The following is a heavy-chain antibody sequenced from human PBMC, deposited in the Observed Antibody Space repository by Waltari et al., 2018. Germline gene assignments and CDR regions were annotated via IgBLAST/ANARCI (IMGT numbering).Heavy chain of an antibody. J-gene: IGHJ4*02. D-gene: IGHD2-15*01. CDR3: AKAYNGYCSGGSCLALDY. V-gene: IGHV3-33*06. Sequence: VQLVESGGGVVQPGRSLRLSCAASGFTFSSYGMHWVRQAPGKGLEWVAVIWYDGSNKYYADSVKGRFTISRDNSKNTLYLQMNSLRAEDTAVYYCAKAYNGYCSGGSCLALDYWGQGTLVTVSS. CDR2: IWYDGSNK. CDR1: GFTFSSYG.